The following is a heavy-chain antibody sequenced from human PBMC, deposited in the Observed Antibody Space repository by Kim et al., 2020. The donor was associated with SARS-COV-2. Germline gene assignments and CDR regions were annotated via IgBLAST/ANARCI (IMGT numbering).Heavy chain of an antibody. Sequence: ASVKVSCKASGYTFTSYAMHWVRQAPGQRLEWMGWINAGNGNTKYSQKFQGRVTITRDTSASTAYMELSSLRSEDTAVYYCASGPEGFAGTVDYGMDVWGQGTTVTVSS. CDR2: INAGNGNT. CDR1: GYTFTSYA. CDR3: ASGPEGFAGTVDYGMDV. D-gene: IGHD6-13*01. V-gene: IGHV1-3*01. J-gene: IGHJ6*02.